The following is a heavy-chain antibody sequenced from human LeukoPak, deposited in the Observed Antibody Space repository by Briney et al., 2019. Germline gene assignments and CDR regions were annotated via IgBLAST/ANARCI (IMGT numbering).Heavy chain of an antibody. J-gene: IGHJ4*02. CDR1: GFTFSSYG. D-gene: IGHD3-10*01. Sequence: GSLRLSFAASGFTFSSYGMHWGRPAPGKGLGGVAVIWYDGSNKYYAYSVKGRFTISRDNSKNTLYLQMNSLRAEDTAVYYCAIDRGSGSYSLDYWGQGTPVTVSS. CDR2: IWYDGSNK. V-gene: IGHV3-33*01. CDR3: AIDRGSGSYSLDY.